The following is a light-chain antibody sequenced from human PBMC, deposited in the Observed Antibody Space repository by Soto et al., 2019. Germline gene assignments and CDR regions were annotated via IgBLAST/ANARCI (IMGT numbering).Light chain of an antibody. J-gene: IGKJ2*01. Sequence: DIQMTQSPSSLSASVGDRVTITCRASQSISSYLNWYQQKPGKAPELLIYAASSLQSGVPSRFSGSGSGTDVTLTISSLQPEDCATYYCQQSYSTLYTFGQGTKLEIK. V-gene: IGKV1-39*01. CDR3: QQSYSTLYT. CDR2: AAS. CDR1: QSISSY.